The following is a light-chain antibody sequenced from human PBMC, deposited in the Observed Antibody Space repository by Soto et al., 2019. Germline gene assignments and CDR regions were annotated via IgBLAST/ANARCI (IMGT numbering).Light chain of an antibody. V-gene: IGKV3-20*01. Sequence: EIVMTQSPATLSLSPGERATLSCRASQSVSISYLAWYQQKPGQAPRLLIYGTSSRATGIPSRFSGSGSGTEFTLTISRLEPEDFAVYYCQQYGNSPRTFGQGTKVEIK. CDR1: QSVSISY. J-gene: IGKJ1*01. CDR2: GTS. CDR3: QQYGNSPRT.